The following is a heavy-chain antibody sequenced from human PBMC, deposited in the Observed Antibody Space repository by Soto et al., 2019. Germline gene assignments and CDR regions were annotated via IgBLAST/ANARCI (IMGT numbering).Heavy chain of an antibody. CDR2: IYYSGST. CDR1: GGSVSSGSYY. J-gene: IGHJ4*02. Sequence: SETLSLTCTVSGGSVSSGSYYWSWIRQPPVKGLEWIGYIYYSGSTNYNPSLKSRVTISVDTSKNQFSLKLSSVTAADTAVYYCARERLGELSLPFDYWGQGTLVTVSS. D-gene: IGHD3-16*02. CDR3: ARERLGELSLPFDY. V-gene: IGHV4-61*01.